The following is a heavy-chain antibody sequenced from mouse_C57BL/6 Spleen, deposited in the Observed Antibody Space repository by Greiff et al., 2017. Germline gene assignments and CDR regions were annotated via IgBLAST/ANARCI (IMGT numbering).Heavy chain of an antibody. J-gene: IGHJ3*01. CDR3: ARDGQLGRGFAY. Sequence: QVQLQQSGAELVKPGASVKISCKASGYAFSSYWMNWVKQRPGKGLEWIGQIYPGDGDTNYNGKFKGKATLTADKSSSTAYMQLSSLPSEDSAVYFCARDGQLGRGFAYWGQGTLVTVSA. V-gene: IGHV1-80*01. CDR1: GYAFSSYW. D-gene: IGHD4-1*02. CDR2: IYPGDGDT.